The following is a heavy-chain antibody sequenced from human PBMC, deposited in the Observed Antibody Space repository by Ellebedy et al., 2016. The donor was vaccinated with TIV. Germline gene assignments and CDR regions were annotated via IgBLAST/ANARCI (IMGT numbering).Heavy chain of an antibody. V-gene: IGHV2-70*04. CDR3: ARNSRDDFDI. CDR1: GLSVSSNGMR. CDR2: IDWDDDT. J-gene: IGHJ3*02. Sequence: SGPTLVKPTQTLTLTCTLSGLSVSSNGMRVNWIRQPPGKALAWLARIDWDDDTFYSTSLKTRLTISKDTSKNQVVLTMTDMDPVDTATYYCARNSRDDFDIWGQGTRVTVSS.